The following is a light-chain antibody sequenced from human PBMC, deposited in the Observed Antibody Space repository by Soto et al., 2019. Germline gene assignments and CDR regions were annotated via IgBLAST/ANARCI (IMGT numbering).Light chain of an antibody. V-gene: IGKV3-20*01. CDR1: QSINSRY. CDR2: GAS. Sequence: EIVLTQSPGTLSLSPGERATLSCRASQSINSRYLAWYQQKPGQAPRLLIYGASSRATGIPDRFSGSGSGTDFTLTVSRLEPEDFAGYYCQQFGSSPGFTFGPGTKVDI. J-gene: IGKJ3*01. CDR3: QQFGSSPGFT.